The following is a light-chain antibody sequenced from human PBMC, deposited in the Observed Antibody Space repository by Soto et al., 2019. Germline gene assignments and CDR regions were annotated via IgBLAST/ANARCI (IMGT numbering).Light chain of an antibody. V-gene: IGLV1-40*01. CDR2: GDG. CDR1: RSNIGAGYD. CDR3: QSYDSSLSVVV. Sequence: QSVLTQPPSVSGAPGQRVTISCTGSRSNIGAGYDVHWYQQLPGTAPKLLIYGDGDRPSGVPYRFSASRSGTSASLAITGLQAEDEADYYCQSYDSSLSVVVFGGGTKLTVL. J-gene: IGLJ2*01.